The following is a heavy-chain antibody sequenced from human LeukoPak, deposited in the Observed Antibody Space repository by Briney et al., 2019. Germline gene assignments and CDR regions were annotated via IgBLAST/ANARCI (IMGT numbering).Heavy chain of an antibody. J-gene: IGHJ4*02. CDR1: SDSISTYY. CDR3: ASTSDRGGYYYDY. CDR2: IYTSGST. D-gene: IGHD3-22*01. V-gene: IGHV4-4*07. Sequence: PSETLSLTCTVSSDSISTYYWSWIRQPAGKGLEWIGRIYTSGSTNYNPSLMSRVTMSVDTSKNQFSLKLSSVTAADTAVYYCASTSDRGGYYYDYWGQGTLVTVSS.